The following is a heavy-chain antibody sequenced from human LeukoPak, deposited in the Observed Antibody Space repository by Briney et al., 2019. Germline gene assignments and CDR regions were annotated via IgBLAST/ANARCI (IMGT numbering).Heavy chain of an antibody. CDR1: GFTFSDYS. CDR3: ARVPGSGNYYYGMDV. V-gene: IGHV3-11*04. CDR2: ISSSGTTI. J-gene: IGHJ6*02. Sequence: GGSLRLSCVASGFTFSDYSMSWIRQAPGKGLEWVSYISSSGTTIYYADSVKGRFTISRDNAKNSLYLQMNSLRDEDTAVYYCARVPGSGNYYYGMDVWGQGTTVTVSS. D-gene: IGHD3-10*01.